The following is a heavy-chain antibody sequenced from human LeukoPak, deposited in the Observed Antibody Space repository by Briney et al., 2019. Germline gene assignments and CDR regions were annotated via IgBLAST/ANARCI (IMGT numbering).Heavy chain of an antibody. D-gene: IGHD2-2*01. Sequence: PSQTLSLTCTVSGGSISSGGYYWGWIRQPPGKGLEWIGSIYYSGSTYYNPSLKSRVTISVDTSKNQFSLKLSSVTAADTAVYYCASPGEYQPDAFDIWGQGTMVTVSS. CDR2: IYYSGST. CDR3: ASPGEYQPDAFDI. CDR1: GGSISSGGYY. V-gene: IGHV4-39*01. J-gene: IGHJ3*02.